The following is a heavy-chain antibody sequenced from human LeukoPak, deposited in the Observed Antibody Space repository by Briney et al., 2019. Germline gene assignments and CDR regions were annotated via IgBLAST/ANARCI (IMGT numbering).Heavy chain of an antibody. Sequence: GGSLRLSCAASGFTFSGYWMSWVRQAPGKGLEWVANIKQDGSEKYYVDSVKGRFTISRDNAKNSLYLQMNSLRAEDTAVYYCAREGWFDYWGQGTLVTVSS. D-gene: IGHD6-19*01. CDR1: GFTFSGYW. J-gene: IGHJ4*02. CDR2: IKQDGSEK. V-gene: IGHV3-7*01. CDR3: AREGWFDY.